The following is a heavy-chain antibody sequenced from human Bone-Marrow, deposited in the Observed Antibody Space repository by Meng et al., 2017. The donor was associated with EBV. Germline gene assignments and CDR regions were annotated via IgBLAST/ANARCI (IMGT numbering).Heavy chain of an antibody. Sequence: SVAEVKTPWSSGGGSCTAHGGTLNNFAINWVRQAPGEGLEWMGGIIPVLGATNYADNFQGRMKIIADESTNTAYMELSKLTPADTALYYCARDNGDTMTNPYFDYWGQGTLVTVSS. D-gene: IGHD2-21*01. CDR3: ARDNGDTMTNPYFDY. J-gene: IGHJ4*02. V-gene: IGHV1-69*01. CDR1: GGTLNNFA. CDR2: IIPVLGAT.